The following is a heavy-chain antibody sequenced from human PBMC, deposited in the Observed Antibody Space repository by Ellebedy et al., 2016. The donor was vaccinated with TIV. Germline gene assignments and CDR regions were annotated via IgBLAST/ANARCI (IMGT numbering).Heavy chain of an antibody. Sequence: GGSLRLSCTASGFNFNIYAMHWVRQAPGKGLDWVAIISYDGSFISYADSVKGRFTISRDTSTSSLYLQMNSLKAGDTAIYYCAKFHGDYHPYYLDFWGQGTLVTVSS. CDR1: GFNFNIYA. D-gene: IGHD4-17*01. CDR3: AKFHGDYHPYYLDF. V-gene: IGHV3-30*07. CDR2: ISYDGSFI. J-gene: IGHJ4*02.